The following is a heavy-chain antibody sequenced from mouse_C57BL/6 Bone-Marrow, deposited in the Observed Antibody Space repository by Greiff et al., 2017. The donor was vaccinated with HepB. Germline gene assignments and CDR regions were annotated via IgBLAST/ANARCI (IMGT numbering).Heavy chain of an antibody. D-gene: IGHD1-1*01. Sequence: VQLQQPGAELVRPGSSVKLSCKASGYTFTSYWMHWVKQRPIQGLEWIGNIDPSDSETHYNQKFKDKATLTVDKSSSTAYMQLSRLTSEDSAVYYCARGLRGNYYAMDYWGQGTSVTVSS. V-gene: IGHV1-52*01. CDR2: IDPSDSET. CDR3: ARGLRGNYYAMDY. CDR1: GYTFTSYW. J-gene: IGHJ4*01.